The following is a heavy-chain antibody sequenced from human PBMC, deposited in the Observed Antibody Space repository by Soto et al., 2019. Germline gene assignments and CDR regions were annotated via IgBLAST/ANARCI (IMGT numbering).Heavy chain of an antibody. J-gene: IGHJ5*02. CDR2: ISGDGGST. CDR1: GFVFNSYA. V-gene: IGHV3-64D*06. D-gene: IGHD3-22*01. Sequence: GGSLRLSCSASGFVFNSYAMHWVRQAPGKGLEYVSGISGDGGSTYNADSVKGRFTISRDNSRDTLYLHMTSLRREDTAVYYCEKVTCAPEGLYYYDPPGYTDLWGQGTLVTVSS. CDR3: EKVTCAPEGLYYYDPPGYTDL.